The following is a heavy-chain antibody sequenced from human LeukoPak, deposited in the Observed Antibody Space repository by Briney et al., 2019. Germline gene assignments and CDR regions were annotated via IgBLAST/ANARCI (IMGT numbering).Heavy chain of an antibody. J-gene: IGHJ4*02. CDR3: AREHCSGGSCRYDY. V-gene: IGHV1-2*02. D-gene: IGHD2-15*01. CDR2: INPNSGGT. CDR1: GYILSDYY. Sequence: GASVKVSCKGSGYILSDYYMHWVRQAPGQGLEWTGWINPNSGGTKYAQKFQGRVTMTRDTSISTAYMELSRLRSDDTAVYYCAREHCSGGSCRYDYWGQGTLVTVSS.